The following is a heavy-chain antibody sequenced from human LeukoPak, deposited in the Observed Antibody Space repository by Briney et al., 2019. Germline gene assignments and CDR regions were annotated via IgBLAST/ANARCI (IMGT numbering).Heavy chain of an antibody. V-gene: IGHV3-15*07. CDR3: TTDGLYSIDN. Sequence: PGGSLRLSCVASGFTFSYAWMNWVRQAPGKGLEWVGRIKSKSDGGTIDYAAPVKGRFTISRDDSKNTLYLQIHSLKTEDTAVYYCTTDGLYSIDNWGQGTLVTVSS. D-gene: IGHD2-15*01. CDR2: IKSKSDGGTI. CDR1: GFTFSYAW. J-gene: IGHJ4*02.